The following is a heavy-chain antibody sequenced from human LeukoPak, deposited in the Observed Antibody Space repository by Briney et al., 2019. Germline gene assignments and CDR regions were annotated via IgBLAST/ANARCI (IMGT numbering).Heavy chain of an antibody. CDR3: ARGGRYSSSWYGFNF. Sequence: SETLSLTCTVSGGSISSGGYYWRWLRQRPGKGLEWIGYIYYSGSTYYYPALKSRVTISGDTSKNQLSLKLSSVTAADTAVYYCARGGRYSSSWYGFNFWGQGTVVTVSS. CDR1: GGSISSGGYY. V-gene: IGHV4-31*03. CDR2: IYYSGST. D-gene: IGHD6-13*01. J-gene: IGHJ4*02.